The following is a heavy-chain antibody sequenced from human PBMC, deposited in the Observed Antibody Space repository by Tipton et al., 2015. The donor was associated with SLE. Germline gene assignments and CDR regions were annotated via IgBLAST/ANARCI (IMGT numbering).Heavy chain of an antibody. D-gene: IGHD6-6*01. CDR1: GDSISSHY. J-gene: IGHJ4*02. V-gene: IGHV4-59*11. Sequence: TLSLTCTVPGDSISSHYWSWIRQPPGKGLEWIGYIYYSGSTNYNPSLKSRVTISMDTSKNHFSLKLSSVTAADTAVYYCARVSDSSSHFFDYWGQGALFTVSA. CDR2: IYYSGST. CDR3: ARVSDSSSHFFDY.